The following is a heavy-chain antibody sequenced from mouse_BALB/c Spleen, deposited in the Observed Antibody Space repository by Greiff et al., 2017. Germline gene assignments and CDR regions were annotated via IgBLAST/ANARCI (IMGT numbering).Heavy chain of an antibody. CDR1: GFTFSSFG. CDR2: ISSGSSTI. V-gene: IGHV5-17*02. J-gene: IGHJ1*01. D-gene: IGHD1-1*01. CDR3: ARDYGSSFYWYFDV. Sequence: EVQGVESGGGLVQPGGSRKLSCAASGFTFSSFGMHWVRQAPEKGLEWVAYISSGSSTIYYADTVKGRFTISRDNTKNTLFLQMTSLRSEDTAMYYCARDYGSSFYWYFDVWGAGTTVTVSS.